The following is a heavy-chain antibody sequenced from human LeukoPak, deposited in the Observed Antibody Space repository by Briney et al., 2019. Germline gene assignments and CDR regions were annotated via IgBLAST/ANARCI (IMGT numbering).Heavy chain of an antibody. J-gene: IGHJ2*01. D-gene: IGHD5-18*01. CDR1: GYSISSGYF. CDR3: ARNPNLPGYSYGLPVYFDL. V-gene: IGHV4-38-2*02. Sequence: SETLSLTCSVSGYSISSGYFWGWIRQSPGKGLEWIGSIYHSGNTYYNPSLKSRISISVDTSKNQFSLKLSSVTAADTAVYYCARNPNLPGYSYGLPVYFDLWGRGTLVTVSS. CDR2: IYHSGNT.